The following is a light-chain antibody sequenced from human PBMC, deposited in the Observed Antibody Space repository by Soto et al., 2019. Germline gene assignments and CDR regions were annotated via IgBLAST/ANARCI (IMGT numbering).Light chain of an antibody. CDR3: ASYAGTRLFV. Sequence: QSVLTQPPSVSGAPGQRVTISCTGSSSNIGAGFDVHWYQHLPGTVPKLLIYDTNKRPSGVPDRFSGSKSGASASLAITGLQTEDEGDYYCASYAGTRLFVFGSGTKLTVL. V-gene: IGLV1-40*03. CDR1: SSNIGAGFD. J-gene: IGLJ1*01. CDR2: DTN.